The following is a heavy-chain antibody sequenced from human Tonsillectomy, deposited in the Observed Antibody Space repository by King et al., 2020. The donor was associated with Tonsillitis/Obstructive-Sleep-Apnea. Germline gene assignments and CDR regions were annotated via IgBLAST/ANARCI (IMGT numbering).Heavy chain of an antibody. CDR2: MKPDGSEI. Sequence: VQLVESGGDLVQPGGSLRLSCAASGFSFRSSWMSWVRQAPGKGLEWVADMKPDGSEIYYVDSVKGRFTVSRDNAKNSLYLQMNSLLAEDTAVYYCARDSWGVTIDPSMPNDAFDMWGQGTMVTVSS. V-gene: IGHV3-7*04. D-gene: IGHD2/OR15-2a*01. CDR3: ARDSWGVTIDPSMPNDAFDM. CDR1: GFSFRSSW. J-gene: IGHJ3*02.